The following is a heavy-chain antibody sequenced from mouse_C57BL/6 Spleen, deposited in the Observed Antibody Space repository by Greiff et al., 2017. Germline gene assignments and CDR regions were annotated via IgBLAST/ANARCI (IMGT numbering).Heavy chain of an antibody. J-gene: IGHJ2*01. CDR1: GVNIKDYY. V-gene: IGHV14-2*01. Sequence: VQLQQPGAELVRPGSSVKLSCKASGVNIKDYYMHWVKQRTEQGLEWIGRIDPEDGETKYAPKFQGKATITADTSSNTAYLQLSSLTSEDTAVYYCASSFYYGNLDYWGQGTTLTVSS. CDR3: ASSFYYGNLDY. CDR2: IDPEDGET. D-gene: IGHD2-1*01.